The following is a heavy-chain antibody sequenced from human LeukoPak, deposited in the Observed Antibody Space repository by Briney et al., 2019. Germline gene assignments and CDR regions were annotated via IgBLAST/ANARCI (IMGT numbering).Heavy chain of an antibody. J-gene: IGHJ4*02. CDR2: INLNSGGT. V-gene: IGHV1-2*02. CDR3: ARGGQWELLPLDY. D-gene: IGHD1-26*01. CDR1: GYTFTGYY. Sequence: ASVKVSCKASGYTFTGYYMHWVRQAPGQGLEWMGWINLNSGGTNYAQKFQGRVTMTRDTSISTAYMELSRLRSDDTAVYYCARGGQWELLPLDYWGQGTLVTVSS.